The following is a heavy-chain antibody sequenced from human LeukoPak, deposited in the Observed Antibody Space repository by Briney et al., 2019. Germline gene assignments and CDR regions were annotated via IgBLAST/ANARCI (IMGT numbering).Heavy chain of an antibody. D-gene: IGHD2-2*01. V-gene: IGHV3-30*18. CDR1: GFTFSSYG. J-gene: IGHJ6*02. CDR2: ISYDGSNK. Sequence: GGSLRLSCAASGFTFSSYGMHWVRQAPGKGLEWVAVISYDGSNKYYADSVKGRFTISRDNPKNTLYLQMNSLRAEDTAVYYCAKDEGCTSCYRLIVSGYYYGMDVWGQGTTVTVSS. CDR3: AKDEGCTSCYRLIVSGYYYGMDV.